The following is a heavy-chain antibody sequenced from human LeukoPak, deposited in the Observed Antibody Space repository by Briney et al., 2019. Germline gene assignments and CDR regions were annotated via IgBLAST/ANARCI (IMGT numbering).Heavy chain of an antibody. CDR2: IIPIFGTA. V-gene: IGHV1-69*01. J-gene: IGHJ2*01. CDR1: GGTFSSYA. Sequence: SVKVSCKASGGTFSSYAISWVRQAPGQGLEWMGGIIPIFGTANYAQKFQGRVTITADESTSTAYMELSSLRSEDTAVYYCARGSGDIVVVPAALSRITDWYFDLWGRGTLVTVSS. D-gene: IGHD2-2*01. CDR3: ARGSGDIVVVPAALSRITDWYFDL.